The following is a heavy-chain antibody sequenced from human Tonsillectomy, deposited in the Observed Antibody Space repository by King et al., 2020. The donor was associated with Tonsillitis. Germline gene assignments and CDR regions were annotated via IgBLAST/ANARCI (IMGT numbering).Heavy chain of an antibody. CDR2: INCHSGDT. V-gene: IGHV1-2*02. CDR1: GYSFNGCY. CDR3: ARDVVWDGDSYSWFDL. J-gene: IGHJ5*02. Sequence: QLVQSGTEVKKPAASVTVSCRASGYSFNGCYVHWVRQAPGQGLEWMGWINCHSGDTKYAQKFQGRVTMTRDTSSSTAYMELSGLRSDDTAVYYCARDVVWDGDSYSWFDLWGQGTLVTLSS. D-gene: IGHD4-11*01.